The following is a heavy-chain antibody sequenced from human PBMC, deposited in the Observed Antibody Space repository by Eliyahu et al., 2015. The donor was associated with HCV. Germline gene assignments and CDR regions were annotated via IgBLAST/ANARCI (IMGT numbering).Heavy chain of an antibody. D-gene: IGHD1-1*01. CDR3: AKIQSTTGTTVY. CDR1: SSYG. V-gene: IGHV3-30*18. J-gene: IGHJ4*02. Sequence: SSYGMHWVRQAPGKGLEWVAVISYDGSNKYYADSVKGRFTISRDNSKNTLYLQMNSLRAEDTAVYYCAKIQSTTGTTVYWGQGTLVTVSS. CDR2: ISYDGSNK.